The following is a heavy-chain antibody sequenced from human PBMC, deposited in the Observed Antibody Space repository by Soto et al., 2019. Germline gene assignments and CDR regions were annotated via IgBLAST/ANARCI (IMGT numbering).Heavy chain of an antibody. Sequence: ASETLSLTCTVSGDSISTYDYYWSWFRQPPGEGLQWIGYIYYSGTTFYNPSLKSRITLSMDTSKNQFSLRLSSVTVADTAVYYCARGIGVFDSWGQGTLVTVSS. CDR2: IYYSGTT. D-gene: IGHD3-10*01. CDR3: ARGIGVFDS. J-gene: IGHJ4*02. CDR1: GDSISTYDYY. V-gene: IGHV4-30-4*01.